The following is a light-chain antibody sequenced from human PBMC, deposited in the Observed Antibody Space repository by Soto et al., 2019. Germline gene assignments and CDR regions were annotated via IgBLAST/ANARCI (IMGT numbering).Light chain of an antibody. CDR1: SSDVGHYDY. CDR2: DVG. J-gene: IGLJ1*01. Sequence: QSALTQPASVSGSPGQSITISCTGTSSDVGHYDYVSWYQQHPAKAPKLIVYDVGRRPSGVSDRFSGSKSGNTASLTISGLQPEDEADYYCCSYTTTGTRVFGTGTQLTVL. V-gene: IGLV2-14*03. CDR3: CSYTTTGTRV.